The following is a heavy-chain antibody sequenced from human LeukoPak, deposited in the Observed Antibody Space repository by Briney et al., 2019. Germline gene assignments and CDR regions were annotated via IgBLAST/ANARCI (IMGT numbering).Heavy chain of an antibody. V-gene: IGHV3-30*02. CDR1: AFTFSSSG. Sequence: GGSLRLSCAASAFTFSSSGMHWVRQAPGKGLEWVAFIRYDGSDKLYADSVKGRFTISRDNSKNMLYLQMNSLRAEDTAVYYWANAGVNKDYNRGYSSRDYYYYYMDVWGKGTTVTVSS. J-gene: IGHJ6*03. D-gene: IGHD3-22*01. CDR3: ANAGVNKDYNRGYSSRDYYYYYMDV. CDR2: IRYDGSDK.